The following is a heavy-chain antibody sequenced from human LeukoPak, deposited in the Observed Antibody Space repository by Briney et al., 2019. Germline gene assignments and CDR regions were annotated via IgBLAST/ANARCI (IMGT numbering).Heavy chain of an antibody. CDR1: GYTFTGYY. D-gene: IGHD3-10*01. J-gene: IGHJ4*02. CDR2: INPNSGGT. V-gene: IGHV1-2*02. Sequence: GASVTVSCKASGYTFTGYYMHWVRQAPGQGLEWMGWINPNSGGTNYAQKFQGRVTMTRDTSISTAYMELSRLRSDDTAVYYCARGELLWFGEYTMGVDYWGQGTLVTVSS. CDR3: ARGELLWFGEYTMGVDY.